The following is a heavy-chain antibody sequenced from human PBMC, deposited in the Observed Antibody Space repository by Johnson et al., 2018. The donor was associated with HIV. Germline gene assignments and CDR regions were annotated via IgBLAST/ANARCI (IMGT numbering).Heavy chain of an antibody. CDR2: IYSGDTT. V-gene: IGHV3-66*01. D-gene: IGHD5-18*01. CDR3: ARAYSYGAFDI. CDR1: GFTVSTNY. Sequence: VQLVESGGGLVQPGGSLRLSCASGFTVSTNYMSWVRQAPGKGLEWGSVIYSGDTTYSADSVKGRFTISRDNSKNTLYLQMNSLRAEDTAVYYCARAYSYGAFDIWGLGTKVTVSS. J-gene: IGHJ3*02.